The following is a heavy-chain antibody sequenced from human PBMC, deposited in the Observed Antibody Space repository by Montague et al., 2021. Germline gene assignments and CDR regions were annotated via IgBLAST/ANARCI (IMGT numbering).Heavy chain of an antibody. D-gene: IGHD1-26*01. J-gene: IGHJ4*02. Sequence: SLRLSCAVSGFAFSNYWMHWVRQAPGKGLVWVSRIQTDGTSTDYADSVKGRFTISRDNAKSTLYLQMNSLRAEDTAVYYCVRVGLGGGPNFDYWGQGTLVTVSS. V-gene: IGHV3-74*01. CDR1: GFAFSNYW. CDR3: VRVGLGGGPNFDY. CDR2: IQTDGTST.